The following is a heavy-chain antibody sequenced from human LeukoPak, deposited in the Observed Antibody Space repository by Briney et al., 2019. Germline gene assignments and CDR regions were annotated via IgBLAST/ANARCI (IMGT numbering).Heavy chain of an antibody. J-gene: IGHJ3*02. D-gene: IGHD3-16*01. Sequence: ETLSLTCTVSGGSISSSRYYWGWVRQAPGTGLEWVSVIYSGGSTYYADSVKGRFTISRDNSKNTLYLQMNSLRAEDTAVYYCARADSWGAFDIWGQGTMVTVSS. V-gene: IGHV3-66*01. CDR1: GGSISSSRYY. CDR3: ARADSWGAFDI. CDR2: IYSGGST.